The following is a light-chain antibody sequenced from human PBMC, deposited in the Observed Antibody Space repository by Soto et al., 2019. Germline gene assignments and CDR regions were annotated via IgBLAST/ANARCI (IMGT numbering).Light chain of an antibody. CDR2: KAY. CDR1: QTIDSW. V-gene: IGKV1-5*03. Sequence: DVQMTHSPSTLSASGGDRVTITFLASQTIDSWLAWYQQRPGKPPNLLIYKAYTLASGVTSRFSGSGSGTEFTLTINSLQHDEFEKYDRQSYHICSGTFGQGTKVDNK. CDR3: QSYHICSGT. J-gene: IGKJ1*01.